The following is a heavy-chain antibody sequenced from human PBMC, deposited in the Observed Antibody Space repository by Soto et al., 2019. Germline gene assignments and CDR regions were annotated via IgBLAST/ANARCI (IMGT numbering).Heavy chain of an antibody. J-gene: IGHJ4*02. Sequence: PSETLSLTCTVSGGSISSYYWSWIRQPPGKGLEWIGYIYYSGNTKYNPSLKSRVTTSVDTSKNQFSLKLSSVTAADTAVYYCARSKYYGLGSFEYWGQGTLVTVSS. V-gene: IGHV4-59*01. CDR2: IYYSGNT. CDR1: GGSISSYY. CDR3: ARSKYYGLGSFEY. D-gene: IGHD3-10*01.